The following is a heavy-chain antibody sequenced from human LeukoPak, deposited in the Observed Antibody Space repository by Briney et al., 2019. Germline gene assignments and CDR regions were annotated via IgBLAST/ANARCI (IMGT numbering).Heavy chain of an antibody. D-gene: IGHD6-13*01. CDR3: ARDARYSSSWKPFDY. CDR1: GYTFTGYY. J-gene: IGHJ4*02. Sequence: ASVKVSCKASGYTFTGYYMHWVRQAPGQGLEWMGWINPNSGGTNYAQKFQGRVTMTRDTSISTAYMELSRLRSDDTAVYYCARDARYSSSWKPFDYWGQGTLVTVSS. CDR2: INPNSGGT. V-gene: IGHV1-2*02.